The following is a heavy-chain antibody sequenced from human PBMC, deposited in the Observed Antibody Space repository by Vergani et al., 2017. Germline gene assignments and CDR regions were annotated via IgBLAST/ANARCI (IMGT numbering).Heavy chain of an antibody. Sequence: DVRLVESGGGVVQPGGSLRLSCAASGFTFSAYSMNCVRQTPGKGLEWISYIGVSDNSIYYADSVMGRFAISRDNARNLLFLQMNSLRADDSALYFCVRDPDYITFDSWGQGTLVTVS. J-gene: IGHJ4*02. CDR3: VRDPDYITFDS. D-gene: IGHD4-11*01. CDR1: GFTFSAYS. V-gene: IGHV3-48*01. CDR2: IGVSDNSI.